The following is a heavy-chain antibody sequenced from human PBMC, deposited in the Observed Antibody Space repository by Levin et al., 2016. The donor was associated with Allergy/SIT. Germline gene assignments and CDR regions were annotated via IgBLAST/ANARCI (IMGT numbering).Heavy chain of an antibody. J-gene: IGHJ6*02. Sequence: SETLSLTCAVYGGSFSGYYWSWIRQPPGKGLEWIGEINHSGSTNYNPSLKSRVTMSVDTSKNQFSLKLSSVTAADTAVYYCATILTRSSYYYYYGIDVWGQGTTVTVSS. CDR3: ATILTRSSYYYYYGIDV. CDR1: GGSFSGYY. D-gene: IGHD3-9*01. CDR2: INHSGST. V-gene: IGHV4-34*01.